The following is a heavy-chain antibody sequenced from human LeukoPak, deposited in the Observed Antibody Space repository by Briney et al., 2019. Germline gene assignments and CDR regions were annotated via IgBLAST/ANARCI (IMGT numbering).Heavy chain of an antibody. V-gene: IGHV1-8*03. CDR3: ARAEGLRFLEWLLAKPYYYYYYMDV. J-gene: IGHJ6*03. D-gene: IGHD3-3*01. Sequence: GASVKVSCKASGYTFTSYDINWVRQATGQGLEWMGWMNPNSGNTGYAQKFRGRVTITRNTSISTAYMELSSLRSEDTAVYYCARAEGLRFLEWLLAKPYYYYYYMDVWGKGTTVTVSS. CDR1: GYTFTSYD. CDR2: MNPNSGNT.